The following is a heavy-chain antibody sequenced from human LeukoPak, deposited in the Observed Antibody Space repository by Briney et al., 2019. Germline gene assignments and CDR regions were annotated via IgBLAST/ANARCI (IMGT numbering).Heavy chain of an antibody. D-gene: IGHD3-22*01. CDR3: ARDRVSYYYDSSVLFDY. V-gene: IGHV1-18*01. CDR1: GYTFTSYG. J-gene: IGHJ4*02. CDR2: ISAYNGNT. Sequence: ASVKVSCRASGYTFTSYGISWVRQAPGQGLEWMGWISAYNGNTNYAQKLQGRVTITTDTSTSTAYMELRSLRSDDTAVYYCARDRVSYYYDSSVLFDYWGQGTLVTVSS.